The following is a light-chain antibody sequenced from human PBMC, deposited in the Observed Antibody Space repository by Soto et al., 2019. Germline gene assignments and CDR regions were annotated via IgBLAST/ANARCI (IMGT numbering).Light chain of an antibody. CDR2: AVN. CDR1: SSDVGTYNY. Sequence: QSVLTQPPSASGSPGQSLTISCTGTSSDVGTYNYVSWYQQHPGKAPKLIIYAVNKWPSGVPDRFSGSKSGNTASLTVSGLQDEDEAHYYLRSYPGTSSIAFGCGTKVTVL. CDR3: RSYPGTSSIA. V-gene: IGLV2-8*01. J-gene: IGLJ1*01.